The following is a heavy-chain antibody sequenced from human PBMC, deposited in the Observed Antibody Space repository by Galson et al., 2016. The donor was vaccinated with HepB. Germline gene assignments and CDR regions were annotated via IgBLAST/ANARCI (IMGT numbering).Heavy chain of an antibody. V-gene: IGHV3-23*01. CDR3: AKGTPYYYDSSGYYGPGGF. Sequence: SLRLSCAASGFTFSDSALHWVRQAPGKGLEWVSTLSGRGGGTFYADSVKGRFTISRDNSKNTLFLQMNNLRAEDTARYYCAKGTPYYYDSSGYYGPGGFWGQGTQVTVSS. D-gene: IGHD3-22*01. J-gene: IGHJ4*02. CDR1: GFTFSDSA. CDR2: LSGRGGGT.